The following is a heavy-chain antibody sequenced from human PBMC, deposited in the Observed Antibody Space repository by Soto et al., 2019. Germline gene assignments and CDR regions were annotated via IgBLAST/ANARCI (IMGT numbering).Heavy chain of an antibody. CDR1: GVSFEDYD. V-gene: IGHV3-9*01. D-gene: IGHD6-6*01. J-gene: IGHJ4*02. Sequence: EVQLLESGGGLAQPGRSLRLSCVASGVSFEDYDMHWVRQVPGRGLEWVSSITSNSGAVQYADSVQGRFTLSRDNARNSMYLEMKSLRIEDTAFYFCVKGTFSSSKVIFDSWGQGTLVTVAS. CDR2: ITSNSGAV. CDR3: VKGTFSSSKVIFDS.